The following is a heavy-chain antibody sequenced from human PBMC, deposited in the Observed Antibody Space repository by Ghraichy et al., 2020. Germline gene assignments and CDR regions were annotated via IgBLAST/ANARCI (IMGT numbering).Heavy chain of an antibody. V-gene: IGHV4-39*01. CDR2: VFYSENV. D-gene: IGHD3-16*01. CDR3: ARHNWRGNDAFDI. Sequence: SETLSLTCTVSGDSIISNDDYWGWIRQPPGKGLEWIGSVFYSENVYYTPSLRSRVTISVDTSKNQFSLELSSVTAADTAVYYCARHNWRGNDAFDIWGQGTLLTVSS. J-gene: IGHJ3*02. CDR1: GDSIISNDDY.